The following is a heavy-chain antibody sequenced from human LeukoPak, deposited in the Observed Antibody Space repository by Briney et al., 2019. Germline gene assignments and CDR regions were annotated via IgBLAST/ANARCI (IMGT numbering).Heavy chain of an antibody. CDR3: AKYMSSGQ. D-gene: IGHD6-19*01. J-gene: IGHJ4*02. CDR1: GFTFSNCA. V-gene: IGHV3-23*01. Sequence: PGGSLRLSCAASGFTFSNCAMSLVRPAPGKGLELGSRASDSGDRPYYADSVEGRFTISRDNSNNTLFLLMNSLRAEDTAVYYCAKYMSSGQWGQGTLVTVSS. CDR2: ASDSGDRP.